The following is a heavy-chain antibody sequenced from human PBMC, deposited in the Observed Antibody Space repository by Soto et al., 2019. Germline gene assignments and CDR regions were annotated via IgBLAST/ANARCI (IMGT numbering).Heavy chain of an antibody. CDR3: ARAAGDPHFDY. V-gene: IGHV3-30-3*01. D-gene: IGHD7-27*01. J-gene: IGHJ4*02. CDR2: ISYDGSNK. Sequence: GGSLRLSCAASGFTFSSYAMHWVRQAPGKGLEWVAVISYDGSNKYYADSVKGRFTISRDNSKNTLYLQMNSLRAEDTAVYYCARAAGDPHFDYWGQGTLVTVSS. CDR1: GFTFSSYA.